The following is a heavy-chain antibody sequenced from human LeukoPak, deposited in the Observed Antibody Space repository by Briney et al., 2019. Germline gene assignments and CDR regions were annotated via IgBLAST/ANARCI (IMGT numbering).Heavy chain of an antibody. V-gene: IGHV3-23*01. J-gene: IGHJ3*02. Sequence: GGSLRLSCAASGFTFSSYAMSWVRQAPGKVLEWVSAITGSGGSTYYADSVKGRFTISRDNSKNTLFLQMNSLRAEDTAVFYCAKGRYVDWLSNDAFDIWGQGTMVTVSS. CDR2: ITGSGGST. CDR1: GFTFSSYA. D-gene: IGHD3-9*01. CDR3: AKGRYVDWLSNDAFDI.